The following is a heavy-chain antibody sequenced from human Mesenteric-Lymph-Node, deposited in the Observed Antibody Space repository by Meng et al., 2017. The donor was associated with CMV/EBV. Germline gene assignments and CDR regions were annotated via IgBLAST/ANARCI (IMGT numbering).Heavy chain of an antibody. CDR3: ARDAGSPWGNYYYGMDV. J-gene: IGHJ6*02. V-gene: IGHV3-48*03. D-gene: IGHD3-16*01. CDR2: ISSSGDTI. Sequence: GESLKISCAASGFTFSSFEMNWVRQAPGKGLEWVSYISSSGDTIYYADSVKGRFTISRDNAKNSLYLQMNSLRAEDTAVYYCARDAGSPWGNYYYGMDVWGQGTRVTVSS. CDR1: GFTFSSFE.